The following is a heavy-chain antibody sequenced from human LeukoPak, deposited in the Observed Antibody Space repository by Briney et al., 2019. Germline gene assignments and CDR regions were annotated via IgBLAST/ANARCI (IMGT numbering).Heavy chain of an antibody. CDR3: ARDPGIAGLSFDY. Sequence: GGSLRLSCAASGFTFSSYSMNWVRQAPGKGLEWVSSISSSSSYIYYADSVKGRFTISRDNAKNSLYLQMNSLRAEDTAVYYCARDPGIAGLSFDYWGQGTLVTVSS. V-gene: IGHV3-21*01. D-gene: IGHD6-13*01. CDR2: ISSSSSYI. CDR1: GFTFSSYS. J-gene: IGHJ4*02.